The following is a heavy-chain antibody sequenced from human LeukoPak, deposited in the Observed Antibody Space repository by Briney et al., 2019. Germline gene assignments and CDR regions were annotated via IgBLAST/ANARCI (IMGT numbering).Heavy chain of an antibody. J-gene: IGHJ2*01. CDR1: GGSSSGYY. Sequence: SETLSLTCTVSGGSSSGYYWSWIRQPPGEGLEWIGYIYYSGSTNYKPPLKSRLTISVDTSKNQLSLRLTSVTAADTAVYYCARDSYYYGSGSTLGYFDLWGRGTLVTVSS. CDR3: ARDSYYYGSGSTLGYFDL. V-gene: IGHV4-59*08. D-gene: IGHD3-10*01. CDR2: IYYSGST.